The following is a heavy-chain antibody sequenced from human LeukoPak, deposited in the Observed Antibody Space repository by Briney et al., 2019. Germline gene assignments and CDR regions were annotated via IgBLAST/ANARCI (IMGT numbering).Heavy chain of an antibody. J-gene: IGHJ4*02. Sequence: SQTLSLTGTVSGDSVSSGSYYWSWIRQPPGKGLVWIGYIYYSGNSNYYPSLKSRLTISVDTSKNQFSLKLSSVTAADTAVYYCARELSPDDYFDYWGQGTLVTVSS. CDR3: ARELSPDDYFDY. CDR2: IYYSGNS. V-gene: IGHV4-61*01. D-gene: IGHD2-2*01. CDR1: GDSVSSGSYY.